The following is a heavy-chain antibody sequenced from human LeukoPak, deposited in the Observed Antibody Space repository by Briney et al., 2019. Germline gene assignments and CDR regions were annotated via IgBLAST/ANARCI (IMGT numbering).Heavy chain of an antibody. Sequence: GGSLRLSCAASGFTFSGSAMDWVRQASGKGLEWVGRIRSEGNSYATAYAASVKGRFTISRDDSKNTAYLQMNSLKTEDTALYFCSFYDSSGSCDYWGQGTLVTVSS. V-gene: IGHV3-73*01. CDR2: IRSEGNSYAT. J-gene: IGHJ4*02. CDR1: GFTFSGSA. D-gene: IGHD3-22*01. CDR3: SFYDSSGSCDY.